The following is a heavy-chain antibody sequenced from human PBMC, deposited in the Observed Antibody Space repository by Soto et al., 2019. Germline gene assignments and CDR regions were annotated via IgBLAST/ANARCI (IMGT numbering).Heavy chain of an antibody. CDR1: GGSISSDDYY. Sequence: SETLSLTCTVSGGSISSDDYYWSWSRQAPGRGLEWIGYIHSSGSIYYNPSLKSRATMSIDTAGNQFSLKVSSVTVADTAVYYCARDLDGLHDDTSGPFPRPGWGQGTLVTVSS. D-gene: IGHD3-22*01. CDR2: IHSSGSI. V-gene: IGHV4-30-4*01. J-gene: IGHJ4*02. CDR3: ARDLDGLHDDTSGPFPRPG.